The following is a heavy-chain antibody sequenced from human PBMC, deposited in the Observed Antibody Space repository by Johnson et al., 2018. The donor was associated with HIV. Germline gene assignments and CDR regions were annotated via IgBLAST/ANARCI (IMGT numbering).Heavy chain of an antibody. CDR3: AREGKYLAGAEDAFDI. V-gene: IGHV3-30-3*01. J-gene: IGHJ3*02. CDR2: ISYDGSNK. Sequence: QVQLVESGGGLIQPGGSLRLSCAASGFTVSSNYMSWVRQAPGKGLEWVAVISYDGSNKYYADSVKGRFTISRDNSKNTLYLQMNSLRAGDTAVYYCAREGKYLAGAEDAFDIWGQGTVVTVSA. D-gene: IGHD2/OR15-2a*01. CDR1: GFTVSSNY.